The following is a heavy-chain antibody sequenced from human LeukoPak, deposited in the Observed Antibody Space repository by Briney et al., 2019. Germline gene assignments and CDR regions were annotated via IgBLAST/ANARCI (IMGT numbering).Heavy chain of an antibody. CDR2: IYTSGST. CDR3: ARENSGYDLFDY. J-gene: IGHJ4*02. D-gene: IGHD5-12*01. Sequence: SETLSPTCTVSGGSISSYYWSWIRQPAGKGLEWIGRIYTSGSTNYNPSLRSRVTMSVDTSKNQFSLKLSSVTAADTAVYYCARENSGYDLFDYWGQGTLVTVSS. CDR1: GGSISSYY. V-gene: IGHV4-4*07.